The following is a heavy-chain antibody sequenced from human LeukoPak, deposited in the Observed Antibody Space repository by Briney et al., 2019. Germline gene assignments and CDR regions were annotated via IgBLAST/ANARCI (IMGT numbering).Heavy chain of an antibody. CDR2: IRYDGSNK. J-gene: IGHJ3*02. CDR3: AKDNPLYSSSSDAFDI. D-gene: IGHD6-6*01. V-gene: IGHV3-30*02. Sequence: PGGSLRLSCAASGFTFSSYGMHWVRQAPGKGLEWVAFIRYDGSNKYYADSVKGRFTISRDNSKNTLYLQMNSLRAEDTAVYYCAKDNPLYSSSSDAFDIWGQGTMVTVSS. CDR1: GFTFSSYG.